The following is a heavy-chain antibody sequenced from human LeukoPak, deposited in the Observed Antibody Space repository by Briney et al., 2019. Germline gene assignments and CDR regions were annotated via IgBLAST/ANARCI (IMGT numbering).Heavy chain of an antibody. CDR2: ISWNSGSI. D-gene: IGHD7-27*01. Sequence: PGRSLRLSCAASGFTFDDYAMHWVRQAPGKGLEWVSGISWNSGSIGYADSVKGRFTISRDNAKNSLYLQMNSLRAEDTAVYYCARSNWGSDHYWYFDLWGRGTLVTVSS. CDR3: ARSNWGSDHYWYFDL. V-gene: IGHV3-9*01. CDR1: GFTFDDYA. J-gene: IGHJ2*01.